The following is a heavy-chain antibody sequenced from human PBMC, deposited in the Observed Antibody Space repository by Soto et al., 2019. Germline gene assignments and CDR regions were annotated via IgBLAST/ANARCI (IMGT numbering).Heavy chain of an antibody. V-gene: IGHV2-5*02. D-gene: IGHD2-15*01. CDR1: GFSLSTSGVG. J-gene: IGHJ4*02. CDR2: IYWDDDK. Sequence: QITLKESGPTLVKPTQTLTLTCTFSGFSLSTSGVGVGWIRQPPGKALEWLALIYWDDDKRYSPSLKSRLTIPKATSKNQVLLTMTNMDPVDTATYYCAHRPSYCSGGSCYSGFDYWGQGTLVTVSS. CDR3: AHRPSYCSGGSCYSGFDY.